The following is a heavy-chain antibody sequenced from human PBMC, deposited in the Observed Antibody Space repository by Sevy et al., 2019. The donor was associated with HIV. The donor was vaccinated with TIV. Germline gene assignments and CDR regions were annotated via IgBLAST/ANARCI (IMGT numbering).Heavy chain of an antibody. CDR3: AKDRVSGTYYTGDFDY. Sequence: GGSLRLSCATSGFTFSTYNMNWVRQAPGKGLEWVSVISITGGSTYYADSVKGRFTISRDNSNNTLYLQMNTLRAEDTAVYYCAKDRVSGTYYTGDFDYWGQGTLVTVSS. V-gene: IGHV3-23*01. D-gene: IGHD3-10*01. CDR1: GFTFSTYN. CDR2: ISITGGST. J-gene: IGHJ4*02.